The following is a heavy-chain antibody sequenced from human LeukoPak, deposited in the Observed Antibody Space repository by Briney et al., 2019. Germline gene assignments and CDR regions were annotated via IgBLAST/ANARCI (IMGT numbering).Heavy chain of an antibody. Sequence: KSSETLSLTCTVSGGSISSGDYYWSWIRQPPGKGLEWIGYIYYSGSTYYNPSLKSRVTISVDTSKNQFSLKLSSVTAADTAVYYCARHFSRGNWFDPWGQGTLVTVSS. CDR3: ARHFSRGNWFDP. V-gene: IGHV4-30-4*08. D-gene: IGHD3-3*02. CDR2: IYYSGST. CDR1: GGSISSGDYY. J-gene: IGHJ5*02.